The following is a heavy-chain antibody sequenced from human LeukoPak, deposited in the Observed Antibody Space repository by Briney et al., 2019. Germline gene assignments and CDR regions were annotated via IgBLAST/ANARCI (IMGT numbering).Heavy chain of an antibody. CDR2: IGTIISTK. J-gene: IGHJ4*02. V-gene: IGHV3-48*03. CDR3: ARTVYDLRGQSLVPGLDS. CDR1: GFMFRTHE. Sequence: GGSLRLACAASGFMFRTHEMNWVRQAPGKGLEWISYIGTIISTKYYADYVKGRFTISRDDARSSLFLQMSSLRVEDTAVYYCARTVYDLRGQSLVPGLDSWGQGTLVTVSS. D-gene: IGHD6-13*01.